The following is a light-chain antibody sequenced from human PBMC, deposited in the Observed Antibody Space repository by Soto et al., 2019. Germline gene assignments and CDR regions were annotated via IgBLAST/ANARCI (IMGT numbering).Light chain of an antibody. V-gene: IGKV3-20*01. CDR3: QPFGSSPPSIT. CDR1: QSVSSSY. J-gene: IGKJ5*01. Sequence: EIVLTQSPGTLSLSPGERATLSCRASQSVSSSYLAWYQQKPGQAPRLLLYGASSRATGIPDRFSGSGSGTDFTLTISRLEPDDFAVYYCQPFGSSPPSITFGQGTRLEI. CDR2: GAS.